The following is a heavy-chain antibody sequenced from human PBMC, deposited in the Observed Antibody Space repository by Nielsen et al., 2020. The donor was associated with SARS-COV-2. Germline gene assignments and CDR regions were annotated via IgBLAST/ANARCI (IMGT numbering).Heavy chain of an antibody. CDR2: IIPILGIA. Sequence: WVRQAPGQGLEWMGRIIPILGIANYAQKFQGRVTITADKSTSTAYMELRSLRSDDTAVYYCARGRYVTTIWFDPWGQGTLVTVSS. CDR3: ARGRYVTTIWFDP. V-gene: IGHV1-69*04. D-gene: IGHD4-11*01. J-gene: IGHJ5*02.